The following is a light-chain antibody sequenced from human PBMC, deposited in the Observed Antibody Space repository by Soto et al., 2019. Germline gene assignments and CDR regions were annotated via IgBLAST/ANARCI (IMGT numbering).Light chain of an antibody. CDR1: QSISSW. Sequence: DIQMTQSPSTLSASVGDRVTITCRASQSISSWLAWYQQKPGKAPKLLMYTASSLQSGVPSRFSGSGSGTEFTLPISSLQPDDFATYYCQQYNIYPYTFGQGTKLEIK. CDR2: TAS. CDR3: QQYNIYPYT. J-gene: IGKJ2*01. V-gene: IGKV1-5*03.